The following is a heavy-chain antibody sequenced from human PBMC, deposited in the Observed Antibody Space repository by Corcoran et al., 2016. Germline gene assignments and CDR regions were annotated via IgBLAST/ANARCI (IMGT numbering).Heavy chain of an antibody. CDR2: VSAYNGNT. CDR3: ASDPPIGDPIADGGY. CDR1: GYTFTSYG. Sequence: QVQRVQSGAEVKKPGASVKVSCQASGYTFTSYGISWVRQAPGQGLEWMGWVSAYNGNTNYAQKLQGRVTMTTDTSTSTAYMELRSLGSDDPAVYYCASDPPIGDPIADGGYWGQGTLVTVSS. D-gene: IGHD6-13*01. V-gene: IGHV1-18*01. J-gene: IGHJ4*02.